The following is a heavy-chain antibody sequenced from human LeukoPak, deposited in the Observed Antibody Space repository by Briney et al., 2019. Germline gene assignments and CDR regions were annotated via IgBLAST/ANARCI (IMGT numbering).Heavy chain of an antibody. CDR3: ARDGVAAAGLDS. CDR1: GFTFSSYW. CDR2: VNSGGSST. V-gene: IGHV3-74*01. Sequence: GGSLRLSCAASGFTFSSYWMHWVRQAPGKGLVWVSRVNSGGSSTGYADSVKGRFTISRDNAKNTLYLKMNSLRAEDTAVYYCARDGVAAAGLDSWGQGTLVTVSS. D-gene: IGHD6-13*01. J-gene: IGHJ4*02.